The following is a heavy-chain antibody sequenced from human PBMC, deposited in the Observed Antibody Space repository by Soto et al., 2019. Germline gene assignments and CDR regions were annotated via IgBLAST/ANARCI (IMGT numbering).Heavy chain of an antibody. J-gene: IGHJ5*02. CDR2: IYYSGST. CDR1: GGSISSSSYY. CDR3: ASYGGIGFVKKSPNNWFDP. D-gene: IGHD3-16*01. V-gene: IGHV4-39*01. Sequence: SETLSLTCTVSGGSISSSSYYWGWIRQPPGKGLEWIGSIYYSGSTYYNPSLKSRVTISVDTSKNQFSLKLSSVTAADTAVYYCASYGGIGFVKKSPNNWFDPWGQGTLVTVSS.